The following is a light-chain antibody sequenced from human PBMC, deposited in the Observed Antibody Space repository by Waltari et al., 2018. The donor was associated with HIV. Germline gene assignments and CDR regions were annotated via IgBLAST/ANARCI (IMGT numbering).Light chain of an antibody. CDR3: QVWDSSRGLSFV. J-gene: IGLJ1*01. CDR2: DDH. CDR1: NIESKS. Sequence: SYVLIQPPSVSVAPGQTATITCGGNNIESKSVHWYQQTPGQAPVLVVSDDHDRPSGIPERVSGSNSGNTATLTISRVEAGDEADYYCQVWDSSRGLSFVFGSGTKVTVL. V-gene: IGLV3-21*02.